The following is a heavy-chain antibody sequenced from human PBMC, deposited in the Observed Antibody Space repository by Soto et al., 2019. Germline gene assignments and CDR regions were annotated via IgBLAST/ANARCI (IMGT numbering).Heavy chain of an antibody. CDR2: IRFDGSNT. CDR1: AVTFTGFC. J-gene: IGHJ4*02. CDR3: ARDGVGTTTYFGYFDY. V-gene: IGHV3-33*01. D-gene: IGHD1-26*01. Sequence: GGSLRLSCAASAVTFTGFCMHWVRQAPGKGLEWVAVIRFDGSNTYYADSVKGRFTISRDNPKNMLYLKMNSLRAEDTAIYYCARDGVGTTTYFGYFDYWGLGTLVTVSS.